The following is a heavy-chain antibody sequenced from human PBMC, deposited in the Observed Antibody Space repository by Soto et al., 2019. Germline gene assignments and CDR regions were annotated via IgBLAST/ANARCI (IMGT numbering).Heavy chain of an antibody. D-gene: IGHD4-17*01. CDR1: GASITDGAFY. CDR3: ARSNYGDYGAQPDH. CDR2: IRYSGNT. V-gene: IGHV4-31*03. Sequence: QVHLQESGPGLVKPAQTLSLTCTVSGASITDGAFYWNWVRQHPEKGPEWIGYIRYSGNTYYSPSLKSRVIISLDTCKNQFSLMLSSVTDADTAIYYCARSNYGDYGAQPDHWGQGTPVTVSS. J-gene: IGHJ4*02.